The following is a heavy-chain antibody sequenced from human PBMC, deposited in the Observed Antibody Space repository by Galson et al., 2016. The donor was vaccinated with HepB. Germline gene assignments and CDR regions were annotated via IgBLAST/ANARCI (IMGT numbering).Heavy chain of an antibody. CDR1: GFTFSSYG. CDR3: AKEAVAYCSGGSCYVHY. D-gene: IGHD2-15*01. J-gene: IGHJ4*02. CDR2: ISYDGSRK. V-gene: IGHV3-30*18. Sequence: SLRLSCAASGFTFSSYGMHWVRQAPGKGLEWVAIISYDGSRKYYADSVKGRFTISRDNSKNTLYLQINSLRAEDTAVYYCAKEAVAYCSGGSCYVHYWGQGTLVTVSS.